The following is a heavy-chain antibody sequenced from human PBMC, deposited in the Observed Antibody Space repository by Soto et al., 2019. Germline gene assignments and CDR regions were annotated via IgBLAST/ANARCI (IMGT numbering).Heavy chain of an antibody. V-gene: IGHV3-20*01. Sequence: GGSLRLSCAASGFTFDDYGMSWVRQAPGKGLEWVSGINWNGGSTGYADSVKGRFTISRDNAKNSLYLQMNSLRAEDTALYHCARGVYYDYIWGPYYFDYWGQGTLVTVSS. CDR2: INWNGGST. D-gene: IGHD3-16*01. J-gene: IGHJ4*02. CDR3: ARGVYYDYIWGPYYFDY. CDR1: GFTFDDYG.